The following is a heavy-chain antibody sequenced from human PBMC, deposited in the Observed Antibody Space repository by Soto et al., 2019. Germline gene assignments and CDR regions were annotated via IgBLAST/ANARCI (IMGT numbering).Heavy chain of an antibody. J-gene: IGHJ5*02. CDR1: GFMFSGYG. D-gene: IGHD3-3*01. CDR3: AKLVGGVKAIGAPGDWLDP. V-gene: IGHV3-30*18. CDR2: ISHDGSEK. Sequence: QVQLVESGVGVVQPGASLRLSCAASGFMFSGYGMHWIRQAPGKGLEWVAVISHDGSEKYYGDSVKGRCTVSRDNSNNTLFLQIDSLRAEDTAVYYCAKLVGGVKAIGAPGDWLDPWGQGTLVTVSS.